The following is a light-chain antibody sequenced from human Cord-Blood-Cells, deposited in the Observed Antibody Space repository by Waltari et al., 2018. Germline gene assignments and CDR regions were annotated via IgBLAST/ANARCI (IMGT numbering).Light chain of an antibody. J-gene: IGLJ2*01. V-gene: IGLV2-11*01. CDR1: SSDVGGYNY. CDR3: CSYAGSYTA. Sequence: QSALTQPRSVSGSPGQSVTISCPGTSSDVGGYNYDSWYQQHPGKAPKLMIYDVSKRPSGVPDRFSGSKSGNTASLTISGLQAEDEADYYCCSYAGSYTAFGGGTKLTVL. CDR2: DVS.